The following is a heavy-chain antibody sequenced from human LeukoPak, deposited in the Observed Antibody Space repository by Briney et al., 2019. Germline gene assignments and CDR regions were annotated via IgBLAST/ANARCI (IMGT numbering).Heavy chain of an antibody. Sequence: SETLSLTCTVSGGSISSYHWSWIRQPPGKGLEWIGYIYYSGSTYYNPSLKSRVTISVDTSKNQFSLKLSSVTAADTAVYYCARGLITMGLYWGQGTLVTVSS. CDR3: ARGLITMGLY. J-gene: IGHJ4*02. D-gene: IGHD3-10*01. V-gene: IGHV4-59*12. CDR2: IYYSGST. CDR1: GGSISSYH.